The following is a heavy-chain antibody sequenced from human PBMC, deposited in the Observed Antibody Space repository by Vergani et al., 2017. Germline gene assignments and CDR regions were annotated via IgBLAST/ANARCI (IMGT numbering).Heavy chain of an antibody. J-gene: IGHJ4*02. D-gene: IGHD2-21*02. Sequence: QVTLKESGPALVKTTQTLPLTCTFSGFSLSTSGMRVSWIRQPPGKALEWLARIDWDDDKFYSTSLKTRLTISKDTSKNQVVLTMTNMDPVDTATYYCARVVVGTFDYWGQGTLVTVSS. CDR1: GFSLSTSGMR. V-gene: IGHV2-70*04. CDR3: ARVVVGTFDY. CDR2: IDWDDDK.